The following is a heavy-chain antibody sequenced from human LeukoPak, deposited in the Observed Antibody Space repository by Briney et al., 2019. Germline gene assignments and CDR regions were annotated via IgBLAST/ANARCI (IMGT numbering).Heavy chain of an antibody. D-gene: IGHD3-22*01. CDR1: GYILTSYS. CDR2: NSGYNGNT. Sequence: GASVKVSCKASGYILTSYSFNWVRQAPGQGFEWMGWNSGYNGNTIYAKHFQGRVTMTTDTSTNTAYMELRSLISEDTAVYHCARGGDARIVVGDPFDYWGQGTLVTVSS. CDR3: ARGGDARIVVGDPFDY. V-gene: IGHV1-18*01. J-gene: IGHJ4*02.